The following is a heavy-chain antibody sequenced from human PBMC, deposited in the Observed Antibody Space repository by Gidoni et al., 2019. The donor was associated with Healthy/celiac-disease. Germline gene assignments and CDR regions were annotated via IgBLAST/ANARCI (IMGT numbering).Heavy chain of an antibody. CDR1: GFTFSSYA. CDR3: ARDIAVETSFDY. D-gene: IGHD6-19*01. CDR2: ISYDGSNK. V-gene: IGHV3-30-3*01. Sequence: QLQLVESGGGVVQSGRSLRLSCAASGFTFSSYAMHWVRQAPGKGLEWVAVISYDGSNKYYADSVKGRFTISRDNSKNTLYLQMNSLRAEDTAVYYCARDIAVETSFDYWGQGTLVTVSS. J-gene: IGHJ4*02.